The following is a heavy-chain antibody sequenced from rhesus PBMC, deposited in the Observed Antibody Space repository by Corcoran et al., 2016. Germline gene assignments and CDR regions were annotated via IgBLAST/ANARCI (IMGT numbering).Heavy chain of an antibody. J-gene: IGHJ2*01. CDR3: ARVLQGSGSWNVRDWYFDL. D-gene: IGHD6-25*01. V-gene: IGHV2-95*01. CDR2: IYWNDSK. Sequence: QVPLKESGPALVNPTQPLTLTCTFSGFSLSPPGTGLGWIRQPPGTALEWLDSIYWNDSKYYSTSLKSRLTISKDTSKNQVVLTMTNMDPVDTATYYCARVLQGSGSWNVRDWYFDLWGPGTPITISS. CDR1: GFSLSPPGTG.